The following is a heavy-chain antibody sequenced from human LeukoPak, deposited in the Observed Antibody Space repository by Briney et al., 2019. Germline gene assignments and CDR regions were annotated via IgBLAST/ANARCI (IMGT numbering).Heavy chain of an antibody. Sequence: GGSLRLSCAASGFTLSSYAMTWVRQAPGKGLEWVSTISGSGANTYYADSVKGRFTISRDNSKNTLYLQMNSLRAEDTAVYYCVRQRWLQLRYFDYWGQGTLVTVSS. CDR2: ISGSGANT. CDR3: VRQRWLQLRYFDY. J-gene: IGHJ4*02. CDR1: GFTLSSYA. D-gene: IGHD5-24*01. V-gene: IGHV3-23*01.